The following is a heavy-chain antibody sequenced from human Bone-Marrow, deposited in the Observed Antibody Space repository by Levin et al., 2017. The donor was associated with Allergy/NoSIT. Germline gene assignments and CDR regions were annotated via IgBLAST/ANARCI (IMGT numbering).Heavy chain of an antibody. Sequence: PGGSLRLSCKASGYTFTNYYISWVRQAPGQGLEWMGWISAFNEKTEYLQKFQGRLTMTRDTSTSTANLELRSLRSDDTAVYFCARTSSYCSGDCYFNLDNWGQGTLVTVSS. V-gene: IGHV1-18*01. J-gene: IGHJ4*02. CDR2: ISAFNEKT. CDR1: GYTFTNYY. D-gene: IGHD2-21*01. CDR3: ARTSSYCSGDCYFNLDN.